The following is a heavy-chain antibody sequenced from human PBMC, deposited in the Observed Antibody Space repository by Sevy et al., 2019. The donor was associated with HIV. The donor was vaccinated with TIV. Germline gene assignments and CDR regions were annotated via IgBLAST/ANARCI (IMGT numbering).Heavy chain of an antibody. J-gene: IGHJ6*03. Sequence: ALVKVSCKASGYSFSSYGISWVRQAPGQGLEWVGWISAYNGNTNYAQKLQGRVTMTTDTSTSTAYMEVRSLRSDDTAVYYCARSGGSSDYYYYMDVWGKGTTVTVSS. CDR3: ARSGGSSDYYYYMDV. CDR2: ISAYNGNT. CDR1: GYSFSSYG. D-gene: IGHD6-6*01. V-gene: IGHV1-18*01.